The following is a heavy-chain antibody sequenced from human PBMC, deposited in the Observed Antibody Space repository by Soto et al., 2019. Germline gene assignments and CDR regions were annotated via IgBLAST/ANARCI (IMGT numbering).Heavy chain of an antibody. D-gene: IGHD3-3*02. J-gene: IGHJ5*02. Sequence: SETLSLTCTVSDDSISRSPFYWGWIRPPPGRGLEWIGSISYTGTTFYNPSLRSRVTISVDTSKKQFSLNLRSVTAAATAVYYCASPKIAFYNWFDPWGQGTLVTVSS. CDR1: DDSISRSPFY. CDR3: ASPKIAFYNWFDP. CDR2: ISYTGTT. V-gene: IGHV4-39*01.